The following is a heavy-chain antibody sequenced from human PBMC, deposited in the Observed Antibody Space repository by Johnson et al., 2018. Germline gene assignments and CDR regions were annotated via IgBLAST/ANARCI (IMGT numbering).Heavy chain of an antibody. CDR2: ISHDGSNK. V-gene: IGHV3-30*03. D-gene: IGHD2-21*02. CDR1: RFTFRSCG. Sequence: QVQLVQSGGGVVQPGRSPRVACAASRFTFRSCGMHWVRQAPGKGLEWVPIISHDGSNKYYADSVKGRFTISRDNSKKTLYVQMNSLRSVDTALFYRARDVGGGDDSWGQGTLVTVSS. J-gene: IGHJ4*02. CDR3: ARDVGGGDDS.